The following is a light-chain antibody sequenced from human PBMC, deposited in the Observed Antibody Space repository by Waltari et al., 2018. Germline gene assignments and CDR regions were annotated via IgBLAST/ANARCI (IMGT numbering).Light chain of an antibody. CDR1: SSNLGSNH. CDR3: GAWDDTLRFV. V-gene: IGLV1-47*01. Sequence: QSVLTQPPPASGIPGQRVTISWSGRSSNLGSNHVFWYQHLPGMAPKLLVYRNNQRPSGVPDRFSSSKSGTSASLAISGLRSEDEADYYCGAWDDTLRFVFGGGTRLTVL. CDR2: RNN. J-gene: IGLJ2*01.